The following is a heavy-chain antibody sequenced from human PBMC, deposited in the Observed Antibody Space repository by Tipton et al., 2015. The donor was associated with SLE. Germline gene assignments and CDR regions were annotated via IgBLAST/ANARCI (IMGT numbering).Heavy chain of an antibody. J-gene: IGHJ6*02. CDR3: ARGLSAYSSSWFYYYYAMDV. D-gene: IGHD6-6*01. CDR1: GGSFSGYQ. V-gene: IGHV4-34*01. CDR2: INHSGRT. Sequence: TLSLTCAVYGGSFSGYQWSWIRQPPGKGLEWIGEINHSGRTNYNPSLKSRVTISLDTSKNQFSLRLSSVIAADTAVYYCARGLSAYSSSWFYYYYAMDVWGQGPTVTVSS.